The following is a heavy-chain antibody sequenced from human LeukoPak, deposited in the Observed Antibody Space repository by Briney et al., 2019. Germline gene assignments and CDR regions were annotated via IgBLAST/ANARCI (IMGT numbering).Heavy chain of an antibody. Sequence: ASVKVSCKASGYTFTSYGISWVRQAPGQGLEWMGWISAYNGNTNYAQKLQGRVTMTTDTSTSTAYMELRSLRSDDTAVYYCARASGYYGSSGYFGYYYYYGMDVWGQGTTVTVSS. V-gene: IGHV1-18*01. CDR2: ISAYNGNT. J-gene: IGHJ6*02. D-gene: IGHD3-22*01. CDR3: ARASGYYGSSGYFGYYYYYGMDV. CDR1: GYTFTSYG.